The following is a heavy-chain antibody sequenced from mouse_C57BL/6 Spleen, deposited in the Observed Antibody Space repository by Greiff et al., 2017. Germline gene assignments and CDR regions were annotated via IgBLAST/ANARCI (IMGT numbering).Heavy chain of an antibody. D-gene: IGHD3-2*02. V-gene: IGHV1-82*01. CDR1: GYAFSSSW. CDR2: IYPGDGDT. Sequence: QVQLKQSGPELVKPGASVKISCKASGYAFSSSWMNWVKQRPGKGLEWIGRIYPGDGDTNYNGKFKGKATLTADKSSSTAYMHLSSLTSEDSAVYFCARLQEAQATAYWGQGTLVTVSA. J-gene: IGHJ3*01. CDR3: ARLQEAQATAY.